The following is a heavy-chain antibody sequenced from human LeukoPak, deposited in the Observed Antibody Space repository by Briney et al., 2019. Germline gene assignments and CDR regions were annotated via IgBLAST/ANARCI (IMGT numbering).Heavy chain of an antibody. CDR2: IYSDSNT. CDR3: AKGGISTIVRGVIGYMDV. Sequence: GGSLRLSCAGSGFTFDDYGMSWVRQAPGKGLEWVSVIYSDSNTYYADSVKGRFTISRDNSKNTLYLQMSSLRAEDTAVYYCAKGGISTIVRGVIGYMDVWGKGTTVTISS. V-gene: IGHV3-66*01. D-gene: IGHD3-10*01. J-gene: IGHJ6*03. CDR1: GFTFDDYG.